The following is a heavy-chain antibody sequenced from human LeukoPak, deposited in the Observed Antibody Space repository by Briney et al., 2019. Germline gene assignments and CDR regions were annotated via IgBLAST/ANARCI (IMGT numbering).Heavy chain of an antibody. V-gene: IGHV4-4*02. D-gene: IGHD1-14*01. Sequence: SETLSLTCTVSLDSTTSNFWSWVRQPPGKSLEWIGEIHRSGSPNYNPSLQSRVTISIDRSRNQTVLELSSVTAADTAVYYCAREILGGFNPGAYWGQGTLVTVSS. CDR2: IHRSGSP. CDR3: AREILGGFNPGAY. J-gene: IGHJ4*02. CDR1: LDSTTSNFW.